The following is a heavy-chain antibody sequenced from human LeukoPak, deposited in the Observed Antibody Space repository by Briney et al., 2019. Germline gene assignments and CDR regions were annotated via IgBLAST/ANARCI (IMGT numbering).Heavy chain of an antibody. J-gene: IGHJ6*03. CDR3: ARHYYDSSGYFYYYYYMDV. V-gene: IGHV4-61*02. D-gene: IGHD3-22*01. Sequence: PSETLSLTCTVSGGSISSGSYYWSWIRQPAGKGLEWIGRIYTSGSTNYNPSLKSRVTISVDTSKNQFSLKLSSVTAADTAVYYCARHYYDSSGYFYYYYYMDVWGKGTTVTVSS. CDR1: GGSISSGSYY. CDR2: IYTSGST.